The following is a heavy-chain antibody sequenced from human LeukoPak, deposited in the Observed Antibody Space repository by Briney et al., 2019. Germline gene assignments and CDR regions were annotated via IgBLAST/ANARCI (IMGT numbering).Heavy chain of an antibody. Sequence: ASVKVSCKASGYNFITYYMHWVRQAPGQGLEWMGIINPRSGITNYAQKFQGRVTMTSDTSTSTVYMEVSSLRSEDTAVYYCATVGYSQFFDYWGQGTLVTVSS. D-gene: IGHD5-18*01. J-gene: IGHJ4*02. CDR1: GYNFITYY. CDR3: ATVGYSQFFDY. CDR2: INPRSGIT. V-gene: IGHV1-46*01.